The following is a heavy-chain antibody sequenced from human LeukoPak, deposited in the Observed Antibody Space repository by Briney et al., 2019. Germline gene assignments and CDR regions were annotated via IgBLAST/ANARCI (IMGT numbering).Heavy chain of an antibody. V-gene: IGHV3-11*06. CDR1: GFTFSDYY. D-gene: IGHD3-10*01. J-gene: IGHJ3*02. CDR3: VRDHKYVSGSFDAFDI. Sequence: KPGGSLRLSCAASGFTFSDYYMSWIRQAPGKGLEWVSSISSSSSYRYSADSVKGRFTISRDNAKNSMYLQMNSLRAEDTAVYYCVRDHKYVSGSFDAFDIWGQGTMVTVSS. CDR2: ISSSSSYR.